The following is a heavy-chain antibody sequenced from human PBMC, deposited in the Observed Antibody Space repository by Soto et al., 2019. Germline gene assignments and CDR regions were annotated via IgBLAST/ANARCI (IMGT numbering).Heavy chain of an antibody. CDR3: ARAAYCSSTSCYVYYYGMDV. Sequence: GESLKISCKGSGYSFTSYWIGWVRQMPGKGLEWMGIIYPGDSDTGYSPSFQGQVTISADKSISTAYLQWSSLKASDTAMYYCARAAYCSSTSCYVYYYGMDVWGQGTTVTVSS. V-gene: IGHV5-51*01. D-gene: IGHD2-2*01. CDR2: IYPGDSDT. J-gene: IGHJ6*02. CDR1: GYSFTSYW.